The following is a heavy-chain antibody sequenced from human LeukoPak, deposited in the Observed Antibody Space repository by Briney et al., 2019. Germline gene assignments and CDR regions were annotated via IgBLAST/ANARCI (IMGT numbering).Heavy chain of an antibody. CDR2: ISWNSGSI. CDR3: ARPKYCSGGSCYSLDY. V-gene: IGHV3-9*01. D-gene: IGHD2-15*01. Sequence: GGSLRLSCAASGFTFDDYAMHWVRQAPGKGLEWVSGISWNSGSIGYADSVKGRFTISRDNAKNSLFLQMNSLRAEDTAAYYCARPKYCSGGSCYSLDYWGQGTLVTVSS. J-gene: IGHJ4*02. CDR1: GFTFDDYA.